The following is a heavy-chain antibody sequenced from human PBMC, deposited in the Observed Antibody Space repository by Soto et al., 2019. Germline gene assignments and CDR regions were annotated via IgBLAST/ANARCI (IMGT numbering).Heavy chain of an antibody. D-gene: IGHD3-3*01. CDR2: ISGSGCST. CDR3: AKDREDIRFLEWLSPVCMDV. V-gene: IGHV3-23*01. J-gene: IGHJ6*02. Sequence: GSLRLSCAASVFTFSSYAMSWVRQGPGKGLEWVSAISGSGCSTYYADSVKGRFTISRDNSKNTLYLQMNSLRAEDTAVYYCAKDREDIRFLEWLSPVCMDVWGQGTTVTVSS. CDR1: VFTFSSYA.